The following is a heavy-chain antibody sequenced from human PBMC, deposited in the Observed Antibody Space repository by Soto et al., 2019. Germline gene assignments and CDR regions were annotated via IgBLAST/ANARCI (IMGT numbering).Heavy chain of an antibody. V-gene: IGHV4-30-4*01. Sequence: PSETLSLTCTVSGGSISSGDYYWSWIRQPPGKGLEWIGYIYYSGSTYYNPSLKSRVTISVDTSKNQFSLKLSSVTAADTAVYYCARTTYYYGSGSYPTFDYWGQGTLVT. CDR2: IYYSGST. D-gene: IGHD3-10*01. CDR3: ARTTYYYGSGSYPTFDY. J-gene: IGHJ4*02. CDR1: GGSISSGDYY.